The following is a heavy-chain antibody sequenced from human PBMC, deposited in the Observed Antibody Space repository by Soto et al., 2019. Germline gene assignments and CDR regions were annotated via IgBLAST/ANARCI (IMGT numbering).Heavy chain of an antibody. V-gene: IGHV3-74*01. CDR1: GFTFSSYW. J-gene: IGHJ6*02. Sequence: EVPLVESGGGLVQPGGSLRLSCAASGFTFSSYWMHWVRQAPGKGLVWVSRINSDGSSTSYADSVKGRFTISRDNAKNTLYLQMNSLRAEDTAVYYCARSVVVVAATISYYYGMDVWGQGTTVTVSS. D-gene: IGHD2-15*01. CDR2: INSDGSST. CDR3: ARSVVVVAATISYYYGMDV.